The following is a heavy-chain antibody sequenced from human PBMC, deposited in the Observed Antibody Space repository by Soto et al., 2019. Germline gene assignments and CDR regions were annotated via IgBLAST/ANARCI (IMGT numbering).Heavy chain of an antibody. D-gene: IGHD3-9*01. CDR3: ARGSRYFDWLLYDGLNWFHP. V-gene: IGHV3-23*01. Sequence: GGSLRLSCAASGFTFSNFAMSWVRQAPGKGLEWVSTISATGIKTYYTDSVKGRFTISRDNSQNTLFLQMNSLTAEDTAVYYCARGSRYFDWLLYDGLNWFHPWGQGTLVTVSS. CDR1: GFTFSNFA. J-gene: IGHJ5*02. CDR2: ISATGIKT.